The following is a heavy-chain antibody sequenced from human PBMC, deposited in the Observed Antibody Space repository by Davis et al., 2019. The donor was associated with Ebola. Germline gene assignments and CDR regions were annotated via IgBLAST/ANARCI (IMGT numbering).Heavy chain of an antibody. D-gene: IGHD2-2*01. CDR2: ISSRSYSI. CDR1: GITFSSYS. J-gene: IGHJ4*02. CDR3: ARSSI. Sequence: GESLKISCAASGITFSSYSMNWVRQAPGKGLECVSSISSRSYSIYYADSVNGRFTISRDNAKNSLYLQMNSLRAEDTAVYYCARSSIWGQGTLVTVSS. V-gene: IGHV3-21*01.